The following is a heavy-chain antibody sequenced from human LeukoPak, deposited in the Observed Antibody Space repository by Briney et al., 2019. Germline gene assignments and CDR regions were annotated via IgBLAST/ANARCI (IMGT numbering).Heavy chain of an antibody. V-gene: IGHV4-39*07. CDR2: IYYSGST. J-gene: IGHJ6*03. Sequence: SETLSLTCTVSGGSISSSSHYWGWIRKPPGKGLEWIGSIYYSGSTYYNPSLKSRVTISVDTSKNQFSLKLSSVTAADTAVYYCARGRYCSSTSCYWGDYYYYMDVWGKGTTVTVSS. CDR1: GGSISSSSHY. D-gene: IGHD2-2*01. CDR3: ARGRYCSSTSCYWGDYYYYMDV.